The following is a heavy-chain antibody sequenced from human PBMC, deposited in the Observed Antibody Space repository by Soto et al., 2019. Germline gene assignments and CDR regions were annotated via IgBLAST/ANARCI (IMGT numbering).Heavy chain of an antibody. Sequence: ASVKVSCKASGYTFTNFAMHWVRQAPGQRLEWMGWINAGNGNTKYSQEFQDRVTITRDTSASTAYMELSSLRSEDTAVYYCAKGGNIAVVVADYGMDVWGQGTTVTVSS. V-gene: IGHV1-3*01. J-gene: IGHJ6*02. CDR3: AKGGNIAVVVADYGMDV. D-gene: IGHD2-15*01. CDR1: GYTFTNFA. CDR2: INAGNGNT.